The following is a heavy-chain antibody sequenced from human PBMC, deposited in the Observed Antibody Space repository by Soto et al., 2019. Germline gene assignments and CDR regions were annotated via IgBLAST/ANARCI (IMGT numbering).Heavy chain of an antibody. Sequence: SETLSLTCSVSDGSISSYYWSWIRQPPGKGLEWIGYTYYSGSTNNNPSLKSRVTISEDTSKNQFSLKLSSVTAADTAVYYCARHRLRATSTMDAFDHWRQGILVTVSS. J-gene: IGHJ4*02. CDR2: TYYSGST. CDR1: DGSISSYY. CDR3: ARHRLRATSTMDAFDH. V-gene: IGHV4-59*08. D-gene: IGHD3-10*01.